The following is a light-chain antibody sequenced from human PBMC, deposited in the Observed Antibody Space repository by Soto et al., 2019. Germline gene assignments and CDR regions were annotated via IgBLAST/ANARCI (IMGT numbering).Light chain of an antibody. CDR1: QSISSW. CDR2: DAS. CDR3: QQSYYNPT. Sequence: DIQMTHSPSTLSASVGDRVTITCRASQSISSWLAWYQQKPGKAPNLLISDASSLQSGVPSRFSGSGSGTDFTLTISSLQREDFATYYCQQSYYNPTFGQGTKVDIK. J-gene: IGKJ1*01. V-gene: IGKV1-39*01.